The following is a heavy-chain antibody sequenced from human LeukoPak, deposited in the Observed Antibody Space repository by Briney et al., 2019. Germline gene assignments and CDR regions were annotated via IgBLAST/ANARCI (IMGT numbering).Heavy chain of an antibody. J-gene: IGHJ3*02. D-gene: IGHD6-19*01. Sequence: PSETLSLTCTVSGGSISSSSYYWGWIRQPPGKGLEWIGSIYYSGSTYYNPSLKSRVTLSVDTSKNQFSLKLSSVTAADTAVYYCARHAGGGWFRTAFDIWGQGTMVTVSS. CDR1: GGSISSSSYY. CDR2: IYYSGST. V-gene: IGHV4-39*01. CDR3: ARHAGGGWFRTAFDI.